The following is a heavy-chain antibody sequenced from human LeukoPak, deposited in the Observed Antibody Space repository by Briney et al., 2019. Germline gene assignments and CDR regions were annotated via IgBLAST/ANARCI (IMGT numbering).Heavy chain of an antibody. J-gene: IGHJ5*02. D-gene: IGHD2-2*01. CDR2: INHSGST. CDR1: GGSFSGYY. V-gene: IGHV4-34*01. CDR3: ARVLPRLGYCSSTSCYGEHDWFDP. Sequence: PSETLSLTCAVYGGSFSGYYWSWIRQPPGKGLEWIGEINHSGSTNYNPSLKSRVTISVDTSKNQFSLKLSSVTAADTAVYYCARVLPRLGYCSSTSCYGEHDWFDPWGQGTLVTVSS.